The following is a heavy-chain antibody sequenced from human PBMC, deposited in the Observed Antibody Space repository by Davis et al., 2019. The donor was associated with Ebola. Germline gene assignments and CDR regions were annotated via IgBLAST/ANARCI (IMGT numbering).Heavy chain of an antibody. J-gene: IGHJ5*02. CDR1: GFSFSSYN. D-gene: IGHD3/OR15-3a*01. Sequence: PGGSLRLSCAASGFSFSSYNMNWVRQAPGKGLEWISYISSGARTIHYADSVEGRFTISRDNDKNSLYLQMSSLRDEDTAVYYCARTIDPYYDVLSGYHGNWFGPWGRGTLVTVSS. CDR2: ISSGARTI. CDR3: ARTIDPYYDVLSGYHGNWFGP. V-gene: IGHV3-48*02.